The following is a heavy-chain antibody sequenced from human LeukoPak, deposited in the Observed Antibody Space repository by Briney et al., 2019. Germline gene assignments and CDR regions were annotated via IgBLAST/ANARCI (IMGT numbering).Heavy chain of an antibody. Sequence: GGSLRLSCAASGFTFSSYWMHWVRQAPGKGLVWVSRIKSDGSTTNYADSVKGRFTISRDNAENTLYLQVNSLRVEDTAVYYCTRRVSTTRWFDPWGQGTLVTVSS. CDR3: TRRVSTTRWFDP. J-gene: IGHJ5*02. CDR2: IKSDGSTT. D-gene: IGHD2-15*01. V-gene: IGHV3-74*01. CDR1: GFTFSSYW.